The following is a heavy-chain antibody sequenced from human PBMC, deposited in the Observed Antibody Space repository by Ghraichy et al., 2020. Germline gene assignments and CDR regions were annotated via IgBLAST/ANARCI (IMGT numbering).Heavy chain of an antibody. J-gene: IGHJ4*02. CDR1: GFTFSSYW. V-gene: IGHV3-7*03. Sequence: GGSLRLSCAASGFTFSSYWMSWVRQAPGKGLEWVANIKQDGSEKYYVDSVKGRFTISRDNAKNSLYLQMNSLRAEDTAVYYCARLERDWDTAMVGGYFDYWGQGTLVTVSS. CDR2: IKQDGSEK. D-gene: IGHD5-18*01. CDR3: ARLERDWDTAMVGGYFDY.